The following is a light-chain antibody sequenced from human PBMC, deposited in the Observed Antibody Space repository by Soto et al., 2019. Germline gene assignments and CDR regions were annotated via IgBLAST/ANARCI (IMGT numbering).Light chain of an antibody. J-gene: IGKJ1*01. CDR2: GAS. V-gene: IGKV3-20*01. Sequence: IVRTHSPCTLSLSPLYRATLSCMASQSVSRSYVSWYQQKPGQAARLLIYGASSRATGIADRFSGWGSGTAFTPVISSLEPADFAAYYCQQYGASPPWTFGQGTKVDIK. CDR3: QQYGASPPWT. CDR1: QSVSRSY.